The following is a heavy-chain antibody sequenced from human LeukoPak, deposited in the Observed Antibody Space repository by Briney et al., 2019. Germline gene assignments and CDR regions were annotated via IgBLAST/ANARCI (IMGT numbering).Heavy chain of an antibody. D-gene: IGHD1-26*01. CDR1: GYSISSGYY. CDR3: ASRVTWELLDY. Sequence: SETLSLTCTVSGYSISSGYYWGWIRQPPGKGLERIGSIYHSGSTYYNPSLKSRVTISVDTSKNQFSLKLSSVTAADTAVYYCASRVTWELLDYWGQGTLVTVSS. V-gene: IGHV4-38-2*02. J-gene: IGHJ4*02. CDR2: IYHSGST.